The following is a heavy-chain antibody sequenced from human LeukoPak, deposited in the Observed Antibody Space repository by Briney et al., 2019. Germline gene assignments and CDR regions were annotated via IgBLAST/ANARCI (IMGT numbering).Heavy chain of an antibody. D-gene: IGHD3-3*01. J-gene: IGHJ4*02. CDR1: GYTFTSYA. Sequence: GASVKVSCKASGYTFTSYAMHWVRQASGQRLEWMGWINAGNGNTKYSQKFQGRVTITRDTSASTAYMELSSLRSEDTAVYYCAREHVRFLEGFDYWGQGTLVTVSS. CDR3: AREHVRFLEGFDY. V-gene: IGHV1-3*01. CDR2: INAGNGNT.